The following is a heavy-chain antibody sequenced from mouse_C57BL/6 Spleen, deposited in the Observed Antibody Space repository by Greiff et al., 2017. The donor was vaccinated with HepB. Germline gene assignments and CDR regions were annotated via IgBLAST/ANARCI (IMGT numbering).Heavy chain of an antibody. CDR1: GFTFSSYA. V-gene: IGHV5-9-1*02. D-gene: IGHD4-1*01. CDR3: TRDADTGAMDY. CDR2: ISSGGDYI. Sequence: EVKVVESGEGLVKPGGSLKLSCAASGFTFSSYAMSWVRQTPEKRLEWVAYISSGGDYIYYADTVKGRFTISRDNARNTLYLQMSSLKSEDTAMYYCTRDADTGAMDYWGQGTSVTVSS. J-gene: IGHJ4*01.